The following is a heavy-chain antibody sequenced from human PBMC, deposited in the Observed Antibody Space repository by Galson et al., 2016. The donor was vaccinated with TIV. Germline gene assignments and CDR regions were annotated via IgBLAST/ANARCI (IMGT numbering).Heavy chain of an antibody. J-gene: IGHJ4*02. CDR3: AKGKGSSCYSGADY. CDR2: ISGSGDNT. Sequence: SLRLSCAASGFTFSSYAMNWVRQAPGKGLEWVSAISGSGDNTFYAGSVKGRFTISRDTSKNTLYLQMSSLRAEDTALYYCAKGKGSSCYSGADYWGQGTPVTVSS. V-gene: IGHV3-23*01. CDR1: GFTFSSYA. D-gene: IGHD2-2*02.